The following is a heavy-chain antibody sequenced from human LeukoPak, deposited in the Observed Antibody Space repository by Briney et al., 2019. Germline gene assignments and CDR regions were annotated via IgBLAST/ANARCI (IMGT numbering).Heavy chain of an antibody. Sequence: GESLKISGKGSGYSFTSYWSGWVRQLPGKGLGGLGIIYPGDSDTSYCPSFQGQVTISADKSISPSFLQWSSRKASDTAIYYWARRLYYDSSEGGGPFDYWGQGTLVTVSS. CDR2: IYPGDSDT. J-gene: IGHJ4*02. CDR1: GYSFTSYW. V-gene: IGHV5-51*01. D-gene: IGHD3-22*01. CDR3: ARRLYYDSSEGGGPFDY.